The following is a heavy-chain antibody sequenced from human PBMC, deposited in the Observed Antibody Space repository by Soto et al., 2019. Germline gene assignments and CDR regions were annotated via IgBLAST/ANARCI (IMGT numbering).Heavy chain of an antibody. J-gene: IGHJ6*02. D-gene: IGHD2-2*02. CDR1: GFPFSSFA. Sequence: GGSLRLSCAASGFPFSSFAMNWVRQAPGKGLEWVSTITGSGDSTNYADSVKGRFTISRDNSKNTLYLQMNSLRAEDTAVFYCAKDFYTTRAYTMDVWGQGTTVTVSS. CDR2: ITGSGDST. CDR3: AKDFYTTRAYTMDV. V-gene: IGHV3-23*01.